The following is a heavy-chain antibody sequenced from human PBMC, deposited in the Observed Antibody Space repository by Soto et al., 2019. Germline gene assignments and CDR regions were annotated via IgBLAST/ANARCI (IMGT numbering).Heavy chain of an antibody. V-gene: IGHV1-69*13. CDR1: GGTFSSYA. J-gene: IGHJ4*02. CDR3: ARDLGYYSGSYGSYFDY. D-gene: IGHD1-26*01. Sequence: GASVKVSCKASGGTFSSYAISWVRQAPGQGLEWMGGIIPIFGTANYAQKFQGRVTITADESTSTAYMELSSLRSEDTAVYYCARDLGYYSGSYGSYFDYWGQGTLVTVSS. CDR2: IIPIFGTA.